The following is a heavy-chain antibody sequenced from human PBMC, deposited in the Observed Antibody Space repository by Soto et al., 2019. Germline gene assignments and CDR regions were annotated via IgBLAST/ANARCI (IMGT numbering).Heavy chain of an antibody. CDR3: ARDGPEDFYDSTRYFKY. CDR1: GFTFRHYS. CDR2: ISSSSSYI. Sequence: EVQLVESGGGLVKPGVSLRLSCAASGFTFRHYSMHWVRQAPGKGLEWVSSISSSSSYILYADSLKGRFTISRDNAKNSVYLQMNSLRAEDTAVYFCARDGPEDFYDSTRYFKYWGQGTLVTASS. J-gene: IGHJ4*02. D-gene: IGHD3-22*01. V-gene: IGHV3-21*01.